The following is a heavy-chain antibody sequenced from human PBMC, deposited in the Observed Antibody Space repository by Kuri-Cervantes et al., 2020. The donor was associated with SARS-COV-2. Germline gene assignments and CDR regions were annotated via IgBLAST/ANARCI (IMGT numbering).Heavy chain of an antibody. D-gene: IGHD2-2*01. CDR2: INSDGSST. CDR1: GFTFSSYW. J-gene: IGHJ6*02. Sequence: GGSLRLSCAASGFTFSSYWMHWVRQAPGKGLVWVSRINSDGSSTSYADSVKGRFTISRDNAKNTLYLQMNSLRAEDTAVYYCARVTPYEVIVVVPVAHFYYYGMDVWGHGTTVTVSS. CDR3: ARVTPYEVIVVVPVAHFYYYGMDV. V-gene: IGHV3-74*01.